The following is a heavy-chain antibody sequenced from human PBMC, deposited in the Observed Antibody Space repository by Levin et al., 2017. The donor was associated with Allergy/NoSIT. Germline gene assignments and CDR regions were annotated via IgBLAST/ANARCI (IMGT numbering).Heavy chain of an antibody. D-gene: IGHD6-19*01. Sequence: GGSLRLSCAASGFTFSSYGMHWVRQAPGKGLEWVAVIWYDGSNKYYADSVKGRFTISRDNSKNTLYLQMTSRRAEDTAVYYGARDRYSRGWYYFDYWGQGTLVTVSS. CDR2: IWYDGSNK. J-gene: IGHJ4*02. CDR3: ARDRYSRGWYYFDY. V-gene: IGHV3-33*01. CDR1: GFTFSSYG.